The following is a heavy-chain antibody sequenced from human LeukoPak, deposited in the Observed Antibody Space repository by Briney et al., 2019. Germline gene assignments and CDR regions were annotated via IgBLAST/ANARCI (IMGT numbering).Heavy chain of an antibody. D-gene: IGHD3-22*01. J-gene: IGHJ4*02. Sequence: SETLSLTCTVSGDSISSSSSYWGWIRQPPGKGLEWIGTMYYSGSTNYNPSLKSRVTISVDTSKNQFSLKLSSVTAADTAVYYCARHKTHRNYYDSRRTNLFDYWGQGTLVTVSS. CDR3: ARHKTHRNYYDSRRTNLFDY. CDR1: GDSISSSSSY. V-gene: IGHV4-39*01. CDR2: MYYSGST.